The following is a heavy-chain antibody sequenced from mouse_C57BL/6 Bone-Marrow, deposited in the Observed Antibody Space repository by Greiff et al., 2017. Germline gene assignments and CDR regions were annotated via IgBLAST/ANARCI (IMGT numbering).Heavy chain of an antibody. J-gene: IGHJ3*01. CDR1: GFTFSSYT. V-gene: IGHV5-9*01. D-gene: IGHD3-2*02. CDR3: ARQGGDSSGYFAY. CDR2: ISGGGGNT. Sequence: EVKLVESGGGLVKPGGSLKLSCAASGFTFSSYTMSWVRQTPEKRLEWVATISGGGGNTYYPDSVKGRFTISRDNAKNTLYLQMSSLRSEDTALYYCARQGGDSSGYFAYWGQVTLVTVSA.